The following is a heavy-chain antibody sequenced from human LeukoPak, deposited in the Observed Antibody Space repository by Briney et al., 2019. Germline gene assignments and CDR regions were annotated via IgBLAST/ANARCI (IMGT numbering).Heavy chain of an antibody. D-gene: IGHD5-18*01. V-gene: IGHV4-38-2*02. CDR3: ARGVDTAMGDSDY. Sequence: PSETLSLTCTVSGYSISSGYYWGWIRQPPGKGLEWIGSIYHSGSTYYNPSLKSRVTISVDTSKNQFSLKLSSVTAADTAVYYCARGVDTAMGDSDYWGQGTLVTVSS. J-gene: IGHJ4*02. CDR1: GYSISSGYY. CDR2: IYHSGST.